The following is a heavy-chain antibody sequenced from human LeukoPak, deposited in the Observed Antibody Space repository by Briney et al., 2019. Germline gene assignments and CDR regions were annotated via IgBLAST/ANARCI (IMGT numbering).Heavy chain of an antibody. D-gene: IGHD5-18*01. V-gene: IGHV3-74*01. Sequence: PGGSLRLSCAASGFTFRSYWMHWVRHGPGKGLVWVSSINSDGSGTTYADSVKGRFTISRDNAKNTLYLQMNSLRAEDTAVYYCARVGIQRYFDYWGQGTLVTVSS. CDR1: GFTFRSYW. J-gene: IGHJ4*02. CDR2: INSDGSGT. CDR3: ARVGIQRYFDY.